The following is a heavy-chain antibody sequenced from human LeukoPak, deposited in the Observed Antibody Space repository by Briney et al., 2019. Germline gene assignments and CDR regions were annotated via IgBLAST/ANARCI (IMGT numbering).Heavy chain of an antibody. D-gene: IGHD2-2*01. CDR1: GFTFSSYS. Sequence: GGSLRLSCAASGFTFSSYSMNWVRQAPGKGLEWVSSISSSSSYIYYADSVKGRFTISRDNAKNSLYLQINSLRAEDTAVYYCARDGCSSTSCHPLDYWGQGTLVTVSS. V-gene: IGHV3-21*04. J-gene: IGHJ4*02. CDR2: ISSSSSYI. CDR3: ARDGCSSTSCHPLDY.